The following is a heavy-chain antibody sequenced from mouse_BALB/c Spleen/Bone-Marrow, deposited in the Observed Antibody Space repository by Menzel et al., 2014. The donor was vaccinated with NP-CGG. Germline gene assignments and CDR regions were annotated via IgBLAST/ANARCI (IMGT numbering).Heavy chain of an antibody. J-gene: IGHJ4*01. CDR1: GYSFTGYF. CDR3: GKGYGNYDYAMDY. Sequence: EVQLQQSGPDLVKPGASVKISCTASGYSFTGYFMNWVKQSHGKSLEWIGRINPYNGDTFYNQKFKGKVTLTADKSSSTAHMELLSLTSKYSAFYYYGKGYGNYDYAMDYWGQGTSVTVSS. CDR2: INPYNGDT. V-gene: IGHV1-37*01. D-gene: IGHD2-10*02.